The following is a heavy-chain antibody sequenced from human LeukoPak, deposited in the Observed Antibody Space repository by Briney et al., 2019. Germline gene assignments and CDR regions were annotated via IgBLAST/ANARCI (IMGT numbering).Heavy chain of an antibody. D-gene: IGHD6-19*01. CDR1: GFTFSAYG. CDR2: IRSDGSDI. CDR3: AKGSHSSGWPADWFDP. Sequence: GGSLRLTCTTSGFTFSAYGMHWFRQAPGKGLEWVAFIRSDGSDIYYTDSVKGRFTISRDNSKNTLYLHMNSLRPEDTAVYNCAKGSHSSGWPADWFDPWGQGTLVIVSS. V-gene: IGHV3-30*02. J-gene: IGHJ5*02.